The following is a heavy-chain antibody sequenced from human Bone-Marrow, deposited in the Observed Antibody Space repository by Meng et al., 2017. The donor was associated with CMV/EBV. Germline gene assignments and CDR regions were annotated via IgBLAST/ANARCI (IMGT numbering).Heavy chain of an antibody. CDR2: ISRGGTTK. CDR1: GFIFNDYY. V-gene: IGHV3-11*01. J-gene: IGHJ5*02. CDR3: AREGALAGKGGGFDP. Sequence: GESLKISCATSGFIFNDYYLAWIRQAPGKGLEWVSYISRGGTTKYYADSVKGRITISRDNSKNTLYLQMNSLRAEDTALYYCAREGALAGKGGGFDPWGQGTLVTVSS. D-gene: IGHD6-19*01.